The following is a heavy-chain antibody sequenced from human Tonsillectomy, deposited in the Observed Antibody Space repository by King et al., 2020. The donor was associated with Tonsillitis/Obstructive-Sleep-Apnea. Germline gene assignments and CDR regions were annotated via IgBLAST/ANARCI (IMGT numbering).Heavy chain of an antibody. CDR3: AKEQAAWDAFDI. D-gene: IGHD6-25*01. CDR2: ISDDGNNK. CDR1: GFTFSSFG. V-gene: IGHV3-30*18. J-gene: IGHJ3*02. Sequence: VQLVESGGGVVQPGRSLRLSCAASGFTFSSFGMHWVRQAPGKGREWVAVISDDGNNKDDADSVKGRFTISRDNSKNTLYLQMNSLRAEDTAIYYCAKEQAAWDAFDIWGQGTMVTVSS.